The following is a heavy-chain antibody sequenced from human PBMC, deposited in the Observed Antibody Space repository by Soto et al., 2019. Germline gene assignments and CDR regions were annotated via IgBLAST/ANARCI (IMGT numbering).Heavy chain of an antibody. Sequence: EEQLVESGGGLVQPGGSLRLSCAASGFTFSSYWMHWVRRAPGKGLVWVSRINPGGSITAYADSVKGRFTISRDNAKNTLYLQMNSLRGDDTAEYYCARVPTGKYGVWNYWGQGTLVTVSS. CDR1: GFTFSSYW. CDR3: ARVPTGKYGVWNY. D-gene: IGHD2-8*01. J-gene: IGHJ4*02. CDR2: INPGGSIT. V-gene: IGHV3-74*01.